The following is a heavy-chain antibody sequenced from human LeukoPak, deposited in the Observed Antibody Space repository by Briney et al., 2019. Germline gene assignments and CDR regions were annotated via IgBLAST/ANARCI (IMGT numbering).Heavy chain of an antibody. CDR2: IYYSGST. Sequence: SETLSLTCTVSGGSISSHYWSWIRQPLGKGLEWIGYIYYSGSTNYNPSLKSRVTLSVDTSKNQFSLKLRSVTAADTAVYYCSSVGSHYDFWSGYSFWFDPWGQGTLVTVSP. D-gene: IGHD3-3*01. CDR3: SSVGSHYDFWSGYSFWFDP. CDR1: GGSISSHY. J-gene: IGHJ5*02. V-gene: IGHV4-59*11.